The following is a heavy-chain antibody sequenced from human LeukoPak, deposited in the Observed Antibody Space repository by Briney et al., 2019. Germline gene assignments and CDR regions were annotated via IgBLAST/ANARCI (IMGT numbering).Heavy chain of an antibody. J-gene: IGHJ3*02. D-gene: IGHD6-19*01. V-gene: IGHV4-59*01. CDR1: GGSIVKYY. CDR2: VYSSGST. Sequence: PSETLSLTCTVSGGSIVKYYWSWIPQSPGKWLDWIGYVYSSGSTTYNPSLGSRVSISVDTSKNQFSLKLTSVTAADTAVYFWARVSLGQEQWLARAPNTFDIWGQGTMVTVSS. CDR3: ARVSLGQEQWLARAPNTFDI.